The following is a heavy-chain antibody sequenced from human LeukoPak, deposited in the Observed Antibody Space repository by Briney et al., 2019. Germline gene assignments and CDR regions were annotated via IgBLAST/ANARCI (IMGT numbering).Heavy chain of an antibody. CDR1: GFTFSSYS. V-gene: IGHV3-21*01. D-gene: IGHD6-19*01. CDR2: ISSSSSYI. CDR3: ARDRAVAGPTTDCYWFDP. J-gene: IGHJ5*02. Sequence: GGSLRLSCAASGFTFSSYSMNWVRQAPGKGLEWVSAISSSSSYIYYADSVKGRFTISRDNAKNSLYLQMNSLRAEDTAVYYCARDRAVAGPTTDCYWFDPWGQGTLVTVSS.